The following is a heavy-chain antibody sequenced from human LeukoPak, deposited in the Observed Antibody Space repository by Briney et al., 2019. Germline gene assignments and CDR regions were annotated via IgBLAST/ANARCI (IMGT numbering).Heavy chain of an antibody. CDR2: IRYDGSNK. V-gene: IGHV3-30*02. Sequence: PGGSLRLSCAASGFTFISYSIHWVRQAPGKGLEWVAFIRYDGSNKYYADSVKGRFTISRDNSKNTVYLQMNSLRADDTAVYYCAKRRGLELTYYYHMDVWGKGTTVTVSS. J-gene: IGHJ6*03. CDR1: GFTFISYS. CDR3: AKRRGLELTYYYHMDV. D-gene: IGHD1-7*01.